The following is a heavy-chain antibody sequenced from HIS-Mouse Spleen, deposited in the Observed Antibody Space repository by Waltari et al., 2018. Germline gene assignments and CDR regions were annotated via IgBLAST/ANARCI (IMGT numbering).Heavy chain of an antibody. D-gene: IGHD6-13*01. J-gene: IGHJ2*01. CDR3: AREIPYSSSWYDWYFDL. Sequence: QLQLQESGPGLVKPSETLSLTCTVSGGSISSSSYYWGWIRQPPGKGLEWIGGIYYSGSTDHNPALKSRVTISVDTSKNQFSLKLSSGTAADTAVYYCAREIPYSSSWYDWYFDLWGRGTLVTVSS. CDR2: IYYSGST. CDR1: GGSISSSSYY. V-gene: IGHV4-39*07.